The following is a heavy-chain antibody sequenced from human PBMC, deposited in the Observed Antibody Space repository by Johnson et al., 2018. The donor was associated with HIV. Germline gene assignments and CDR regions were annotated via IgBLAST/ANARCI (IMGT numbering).Heavy chain of an antibody. CDR2: INSDGSST. CDR1: GFTFSSNY. Sequence: VQLVESGGGVVQPGGSLRLSCAASGFTFSSNYMSWVRQAPGRGLEWVSRINSDGSSTSYADSVKGRFTISRDNAKNTLYLQMNSLRAEDTAVYYCARAWSLGAFDIWGQGTMVTVSS. CDR3: ARAWSLGAFDI. J-gene: IGHJ3*02. V-gene: IGHV3-74*02. D-gene: IGHD2-15*01.